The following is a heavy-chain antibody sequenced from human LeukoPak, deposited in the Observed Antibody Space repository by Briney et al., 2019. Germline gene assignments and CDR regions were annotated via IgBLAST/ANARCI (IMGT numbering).Heavy chain of an antibody. D-gene: IGHD3-22*01. CDR3: ARHRPSGYYYDSSGYDDAFDI. V-gene: IGHV4-38-2*01. CDR2: IYHSGST. J-gene: IGHJ3*02. CDR1: GYSISSGYY. Sequence: SETLSLTCAVSGYSISSGYYWGCIRQPPGKGLEWIGSIYHSGSTYYNPSLKSRVTISVDTSKNQFSLKLSSVTAADTAVYYCARHRPSGYYYDSSGYDDAFDIWGQGTMVTVSS.